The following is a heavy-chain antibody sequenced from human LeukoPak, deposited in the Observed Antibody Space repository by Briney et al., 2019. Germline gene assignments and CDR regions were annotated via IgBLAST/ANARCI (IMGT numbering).Heavy chain of an antibody. D-gene: IGHD2-2*02. V-gene: IGHV4-59*01. CDR2: IYYSGST. CDR1: GGSISSYY. CDR3: ARGCHDVGTSCYTDAFDI. J-gene: IGHJ3*02. Sequence: PSETLSLTCTVSGGSISSYYWSWIRQPPGKGLEWIGYIYYSGSTNYNPSLKSRVTISVDTSKNQFSLKLSSVTAADTAVYYCARGCHDVGTSCYTDAFDIWGQGTMVTVSS.